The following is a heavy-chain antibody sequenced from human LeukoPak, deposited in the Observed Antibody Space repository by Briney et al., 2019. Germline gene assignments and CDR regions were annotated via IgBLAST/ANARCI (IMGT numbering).Heavy chain of an antibody. CDR2: IIPIFGTA. CDR1: GGTFSSYA. J-gene: IGHJ4*02. V-gene: IGHV1-69*13. D-gene: IGHD5-12*01. Sequence: GASVKVSCKASGGTFSSYAISWVRQAPGQGLEWMGGIIPIFGTANYAQKFQGRVTITADESTSTAYMELSSLRSEDTAAYYCAILARYRFDYWGQGTLVTVSS. CDR3: AILARYRFDY.